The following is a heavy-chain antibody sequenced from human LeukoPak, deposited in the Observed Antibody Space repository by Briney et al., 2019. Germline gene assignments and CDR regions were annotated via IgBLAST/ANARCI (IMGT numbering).Heavy chain of an antibody. CDR1: GGSISSYY. V-gene: IGHV4-4*09. Sequence: SETLSLTCTVSGGSISSYYWSSIRQPPGKGLEWIGYIYTSGSTNYNPSLKSRVTISVDTSKSQFSLKLSSVTAADTAVYYCASLSRPIDAFDIWGQGTMVTVSS. CDR3: ASLSRPIDAFDI. CDR2: IYTSGST. J-gene: IGHJ3*02.